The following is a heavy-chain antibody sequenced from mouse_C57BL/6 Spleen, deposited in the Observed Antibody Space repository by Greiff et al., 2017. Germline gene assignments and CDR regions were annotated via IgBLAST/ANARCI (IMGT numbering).Heavy chain of an antibody. CDR3: TRDHYGSSSFAY. J-gene: IGHJ3*01. CDR2: ISSGGDYI. V-gene: IGHV5-9-1*02. D-gene: IGHD1-1*01. Sequence: EVQLQESGEGLVKPGGSLKLSCAASGFTFSSYAMSWVRQTPEKRLEWVAYISSGGDYIYYADTVKGRFTISRDNARNTLYLQMSSLKSEDTAMYYCTRDHYGSSSFAYWGQGTLVTVSA. CDR1: GFTFSSYA.